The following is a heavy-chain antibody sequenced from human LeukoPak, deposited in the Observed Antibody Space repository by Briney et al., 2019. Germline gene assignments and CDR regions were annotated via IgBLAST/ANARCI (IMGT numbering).Heavy chain of an antibody. CDR2: IYYSGST. D-gene: IGHD4-11*01. J-gene: IGHJ4*02. CDR1: GGSISSYF. Sequence: SETLSLTCTVSGGSISSYFWSWIRQPPGMGLEWIGYIYYSGSTNYNPSLKSRVTMSVDTSKNQFSLKLSSVTAADTAVYYCARVPDYTWGQGTLVTVSS. V-gene: IGHV4-59*08. CDR3: ARVPDYT.